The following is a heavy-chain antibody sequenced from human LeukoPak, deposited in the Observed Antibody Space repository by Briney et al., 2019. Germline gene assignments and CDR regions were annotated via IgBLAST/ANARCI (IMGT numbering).Heavy chain of an antibody. J-gene: IGHJ3*02. CDR3: ARETGDVLLGAFDI. Sequence: GGSLRLSCAASGFTFSGYDFHWVRQATGRGLEWVSAIGTVGDTHYLDSVKGRFTISRENAKNSLYLQMNSPRAGDTAVYYCARETGDVLLGAFDIWGQGTMVTVSS. V-gene: IGHV3-13*04. CDR2: IGTVGDT. D-gene: IGHD3-10*01. CDR1: GFTFSGYD.